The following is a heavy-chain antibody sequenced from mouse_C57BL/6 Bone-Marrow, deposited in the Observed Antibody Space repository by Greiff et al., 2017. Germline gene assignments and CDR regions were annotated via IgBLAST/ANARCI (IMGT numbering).Heavy chain of an antibody. CDR2: INPGSGGT. V-gene: IGHV1-54*01. CDR3: ARLIYYEYDYFDH. J-gene: IGHJ2*01. D-gene: IGHD2-4*01. Sequence: QVQLQQSGAELVRPGTSVKVSCKASGYAFTNYLIEWVKQRPGQGLEWIGVINPGSGGTNYNEKFKGKAPLTADKSSSTAYMQLSSLTSEDSAVYFCARLIYYEYDYFDHWGQGSTLTVSS. CDR1: GYAFTNYL.